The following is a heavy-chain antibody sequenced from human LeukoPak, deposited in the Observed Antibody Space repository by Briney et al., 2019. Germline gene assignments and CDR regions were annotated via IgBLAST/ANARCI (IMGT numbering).Heavy chain of an antibody. CDR3: AKDQGIMYQLIPNDAFDI. CDR2: IYSGGST. V-gene: IGHV3-53*05. Sequence: GGSLRLSCAASGFTVSSNYMSWVRQAPGKGLEWVSVIYSGGSTYYADSVKGRFTISRDNSKNTLYLQMNSLRAEDTAVYYCAKDQGIMYQLIPNDAFDIWGQGTMVTVSS. D-gene: IGHD2-2*01. J-gene: IGHJ3*02. CDR1: GFTVSSNY.